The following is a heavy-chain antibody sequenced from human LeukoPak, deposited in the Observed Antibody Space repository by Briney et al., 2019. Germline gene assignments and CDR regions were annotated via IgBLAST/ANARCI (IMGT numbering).Heavy chain of an antibody. CDR3: ASESGGISPNFDY. Sequence: SVKVSCKASGGTFSSYAISWVRQAPGQGLEWMGRIIPIFGIANYAQKFQGRVTITADKSTSTAYMELSSLRSEDTAVYYCASESGGISPNFDYWGQGTLVTVSS. V-gene: IGHV1-69*04. CDR1: GGTFSSYA. J-gene: IGHJ4*02. D-gene: IGHD3-16*01. CDR2: IIPIFGIA.